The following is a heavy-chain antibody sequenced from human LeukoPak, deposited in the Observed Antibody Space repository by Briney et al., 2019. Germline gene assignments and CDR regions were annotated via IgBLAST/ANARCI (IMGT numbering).Heavy chain of an antibody. Sequence: PGGSLRLSCAASGFTFSSYGMHWVRQAPGKGLEWVAVIWYDGSNKYYADSVKGRFTISRDNSKNSLYLQMNSLRAEDTAVYYCARELVAVSDTVGDFWGQGTLVTVSS. CDR2: IWYDGSNK. CDR1: GFTFSSYG. V-gene: IGHV3-33*01. D-gene: IGHD6-19*01. J-gene: IGHJ4*02. CDR3: ARELVAVSDTVGDF.